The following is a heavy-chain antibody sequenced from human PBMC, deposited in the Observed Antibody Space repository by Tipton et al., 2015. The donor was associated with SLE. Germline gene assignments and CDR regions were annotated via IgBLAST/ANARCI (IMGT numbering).Heavy chain of an antibody. J-gene: IGHJ5*02. CDR1: GGSISSYY. Sequence: LRLSCTVSGGSISSYYWSWIRHPPGKGLEWIGYIYYSGSTNYNPSLKSRVTIPVDTSKNQFSLKLSSVTAADTAVYYCARVAAAVPGWFDPWGQGTLVTVSS. CDR2: IYYSGST. V-gene: IGHV4-59*08. CDR3: ARVAAAVPGWFDP. D-gene: IGHD6-13*01.